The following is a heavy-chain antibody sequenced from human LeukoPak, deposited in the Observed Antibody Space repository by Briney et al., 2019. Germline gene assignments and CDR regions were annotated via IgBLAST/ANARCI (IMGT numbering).Heavy chain of an antibody. CDR3: ARFRVFYYYGSGSPRDWFDP. D-gene: IGHD3-10*01. CDR2: IYYSGST. V-gene: IGHV4-61*01. Sequence: SETLSLTCTVSGGSVSSGSYYWSWIRQPPGRGLEWIGYIYYSGSTNYNPSLKSRVTISVDTSKNQFSLKLSSVTAADTAVNYCARFRVFYYYGSGSPRDWFDPWGQGTLVTVSS. J-gene: IGHJ5*02. CDR1: GGSVSSGSYY.